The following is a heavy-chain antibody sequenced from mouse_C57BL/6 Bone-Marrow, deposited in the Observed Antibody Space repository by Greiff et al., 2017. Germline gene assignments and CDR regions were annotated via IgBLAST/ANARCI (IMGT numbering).Heavy chain of an antibody. Sequence: EVQLMESGGGLVKPGASLKLSCAASGFTFSSYAMSWVRQTPEKRLEWVATISDGGSYTYYPDNVKGRFTISRDNATNNMYLQMSHLKSEDTAMXYCARGEGIYYGYDDAMDYWGQGTSVTVSS. J-gene: IGHJ4*01. V-gene: IGHV5-4*01. CDR1: GFTFSSYA. CDR2: ISDGGSYT. CDR3: ARGEGIYYGYDDAMDY. D-gene: IGHD2-2*01.